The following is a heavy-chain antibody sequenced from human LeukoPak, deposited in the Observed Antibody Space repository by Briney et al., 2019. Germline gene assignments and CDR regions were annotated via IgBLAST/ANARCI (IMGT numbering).Heavy chain of an antibody. CDR2: IYSDGST. D-gene: IGHD5-18*01. CDR1: GFTVSGNY. CDR3: AGYTYGAIYYYYFYMDV. V-gene: IGHV3-66*01. Sequence: PGGSLRLSCAASGFTVSGNYMSWVRQAPGKGLDWVSIIYSDGSTYYADSVKGRFTISRDNLGNTLHLQMNRLRAEDTAVYYCAGYTYGAIYYYYFYMDVWGKGTTVTVSS. J-gene: IGHJ6*03.